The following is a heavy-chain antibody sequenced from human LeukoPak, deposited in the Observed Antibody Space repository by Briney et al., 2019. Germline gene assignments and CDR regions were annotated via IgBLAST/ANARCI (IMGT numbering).Heavy chain of an antibody. J-gene: IGHJ4*02. Sequence: SETLSLTCTVSGGSISSYYWSWIRQPPGKGLEWLGYIYYSGSTNYNPSLKSRVTISVDTSKNQFSLKLSSVTAADTAVYYCARGGQLLLPYYFDYWGQGTLVTASS. CDR2: IYYSGST. CDR3: ARGGQLLLPYYFDY. CDR1: GGSISSYY. V-gene: IGHV4-59*01. D-gene: IGHD2-2*01.